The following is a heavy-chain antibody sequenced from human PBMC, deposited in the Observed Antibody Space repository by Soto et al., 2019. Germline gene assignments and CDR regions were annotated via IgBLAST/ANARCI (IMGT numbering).Heavy chain of an antibody. Sequence: SVKVSCKASGGTFSSYAISWVRQAPGQGLKWMGGIIPIFGTANYAQKFQGRVTITADKSTSTAYMELSSLRSEDTAVYYCARVNDFTYYYYGMDVWGQGTTVTVSS. CDR1: GGTFSSYA. CDR2: IIPIFGTA. CDR3: ARVNDFTYYYYGMDV. V-gene: IGHV1-69*06. J-gene: IGHJ6*02. D-gene: IGHD3-3*01.